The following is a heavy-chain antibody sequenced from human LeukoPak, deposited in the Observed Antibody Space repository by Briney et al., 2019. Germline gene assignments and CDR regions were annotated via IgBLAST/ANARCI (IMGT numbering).Heavy chain of an antibody. J-gene: IGHJ4*02. V-gene: IGHV1-2*02. D-gene: IGHD2-21*02. CDR3: ARRNCGGDCYPVY. Sequence: ASVKVSCEASGYTFSGYYMHWVRQAPGQGLEWMGWINPNSGGTKYAQKFQGRVTMTRDTSISTAYMELSRLRSEDTAVYYCARRNCGGDCYPVYWGQGTLVTVSS. CDR2: INPNSGGT. CDR1: GYTFSGYY.